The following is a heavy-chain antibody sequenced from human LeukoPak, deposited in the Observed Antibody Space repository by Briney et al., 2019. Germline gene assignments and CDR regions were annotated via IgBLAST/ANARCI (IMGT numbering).Heavy chain of an antibody. J-gene: IGHJ4*02. CDR1: GFTVSSNY. V-gene: IGHV4-59*02. D-gene: IGHD3-10*01. Sequence: GSLRLSCAASGFTVSSNYMSWIRQPPGKGLEWIGDIYYSGSTNYNPSLKSRVTISVDTSKNQFSLKLSSVTAADTAVYYCARDSRAYYGSGSSYYLDYWGQGTLVTVSS. CDR3: ARDSRAYYGSGSSYYLDY. CDR2: IYYSGST.